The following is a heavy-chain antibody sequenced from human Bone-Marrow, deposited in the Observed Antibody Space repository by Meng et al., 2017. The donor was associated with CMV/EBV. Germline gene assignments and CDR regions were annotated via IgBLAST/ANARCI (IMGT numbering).Heavy chain of an antibody. CDR2: INPNSNGT. CDR3: ARGGFGDCSSTSCFFYYYYYGMDV. D-gene: IGHD2-2*01. Sequence: ASVKVSCKASGYTFTGYYMHWVRQAPGQGLEWMGWINPNSNGTTYAQKFQGRVTITRDTSISTAYMELSSLRSEDTAVYYCARGGFGDCSSTSCFFYYYYYGMDVWGQGTTVTVSS. V-gene: IGHV1-2*02. J-gene: IGHJ6*02. CDR1: GYTFTGYY.